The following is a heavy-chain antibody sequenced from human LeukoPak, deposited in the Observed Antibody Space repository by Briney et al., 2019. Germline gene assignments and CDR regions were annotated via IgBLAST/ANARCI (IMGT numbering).Heavy chain of an antibody. V-gene: IGHV3-21*04. D-gene: IGHD3-22*01. CDR2: ISSSSTYI. CDR1: GFTFSSYS. CDR3: AHVGFYYDSSGYYD. J-gene: IGHJ4*02. Sequence: GGSLRLSCAASGFTFSSYSMNWVRLAPGKGLDWVSSISSSSTYIYYADSVKGRFTISRDNSKNTLYLQMNSLRAEDTAVYYCAHVGFYYDSSGYYDWGQGTLVTVSS.